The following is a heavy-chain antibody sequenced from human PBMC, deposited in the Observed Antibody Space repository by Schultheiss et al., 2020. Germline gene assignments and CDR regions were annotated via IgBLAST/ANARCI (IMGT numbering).Heavy chain of an antibody. CDR1: GFTFSSYW. V-gene: IGHV3-7*01. J-gene: IGHJ6*02. Sequence: GGSLRLSCAASGFTFSSYWMSWVRQAPGKGLEWVANIKQDGSEKYYVDSVKGRFTISRDNAKNSLYLQMNSLRAEDTAVYYCARGESGYDFWYYYGMDVWGQGTTVTVSS. CDR2: IKQDGSEK. CDR3: ARGESGYDFWYYYGMDV. D-gene: IGHD5-12*01.